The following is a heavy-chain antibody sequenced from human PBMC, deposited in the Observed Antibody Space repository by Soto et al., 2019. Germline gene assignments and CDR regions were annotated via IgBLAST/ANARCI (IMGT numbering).Heavy chain of an antibody. J-gene: IGHJ4*02. Sequence: ASVKVSCKASGYTFTSYYMHWVRQAPGQGLEWMGIINPSGGSTSYAQKFQGRVTMTRDTSTSTVYMELSSLRSEDTAVYYCASYPSNEGVAAAGTDDYWGQGTLVTVSS. D-gene: IGHD6-13*01. CDR1: GYTFTSYY. V-gene: IGHV1-46*01. CDR3: ASYPSNEGVAAAGTDDY. CDR2: INPSGGST.